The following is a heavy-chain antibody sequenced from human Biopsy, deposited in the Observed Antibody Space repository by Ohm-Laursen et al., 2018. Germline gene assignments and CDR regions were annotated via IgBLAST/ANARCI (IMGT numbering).Heavy chain of an antibody. CDR1: GGSIKSYY. CDR3: ARLTGDPSY. V-gene: IGHV4-59*01. J-gene: IGHJ4*02. D-gene: IGHD7-27*01. CDR2: IYYTGHT. Sequence: SETLSLTCTVSGGSIKSYYWNRIRQSPGKGLEWIGFIYYTGHTNYNPSLKSRATISVDTSKNQFSLKVISVTAADTAVYYGARLTGDPSYWGQGILVTVSS.